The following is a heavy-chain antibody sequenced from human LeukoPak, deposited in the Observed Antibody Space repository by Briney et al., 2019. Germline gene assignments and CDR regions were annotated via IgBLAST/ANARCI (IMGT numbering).Heavy chain of an antibody. CDR3: TNHDRSGFYTVES. CDR1: GFTFCDYS. Sequence: AGRSLRRSSTASGFTFCDYSGSWFRPAPGQGLEWKGLIGSKIDGETTEYATSVKGTFSISIDDSKSMAYLQMNSRKTEDTVVYCCTNHDRSGFYTVESWGQGTLVTVSS. J-gene: IGHJ4*02. CDR2: IGSKIDGETT. D-gene: IGHD3-3*01. V-gene: IGHV3-49*03.